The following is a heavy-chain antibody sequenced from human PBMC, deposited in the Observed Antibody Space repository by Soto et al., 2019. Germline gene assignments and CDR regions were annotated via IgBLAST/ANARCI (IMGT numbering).Heavy chain of an antibody. J-gene: IGHJ5*02. CDR3: ARLISIAARPDWFDP. V-gene: IGHV4-39*01. CDR1: GGSISSSSYY. Sequence: SETLSLTCTVSGGSISSSSYYWGWIRQPPGKGLEWIGSIYYSGSTYYNPSLKSRVTISVDTSKNQFSLKLSSVTAADTAVYYCARLISIAARPDWFDPWGQGTLVTVSS. D-gene: IGHD6-6*01. CDR2: IYYSGST.